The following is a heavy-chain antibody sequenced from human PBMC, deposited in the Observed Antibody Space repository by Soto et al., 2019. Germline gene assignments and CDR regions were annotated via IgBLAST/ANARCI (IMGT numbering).Heavy chain of an antibody. Sequence: APVKVSCTASGYSFTNHDVSWVRQAPGQGLERMGWMNPGSGDTGYAQKFQGRVTMTRDISIATAYMELSSLRSDDTAIYDCARMATFGSLNWFDPWGQGTLVTFSS. V-gene: IGHV1-8*01. D-gene: IGHD3-16*01. J-gene: IGHJ5*02. CDR3: ARMATFGSLNWFDP. CDR1: GYSFTNHD. CDR2: MNPGSGDT.